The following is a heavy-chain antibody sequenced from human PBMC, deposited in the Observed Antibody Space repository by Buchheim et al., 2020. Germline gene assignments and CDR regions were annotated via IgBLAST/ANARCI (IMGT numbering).Heavy chain of an antibody. CDR2: SGSGGST. D-gene: IGHD3-16*01. J-gene: IGHJ2*01. CDR1: GFTFSSYA. Sequence: EVQLLESGGGLVQPGGSLRLSCAASGFTFSSYAMSWVRQAPGKGLEWVSGSGGSTHYANSVQGRFTISRDTSRNTLYLLMNSLRAEDTAIYYCAKLTGGFDLWGRGTL. V-gene: IGHV3-23*01. CDR3: AKLTGGFDL.